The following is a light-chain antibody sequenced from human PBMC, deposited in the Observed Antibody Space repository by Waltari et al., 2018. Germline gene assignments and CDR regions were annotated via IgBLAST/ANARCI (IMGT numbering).Light chain of an antibody. CDR3: SSYIGSSTLEL. J-gene: IGLJ2*01. V-gene: IGLV2-14*03. CDR2: DVS. CDR1: SSDVGTYNY. Sequence: QSALTQPASVSGSPGQSITISCTGTSSDVGTYNYVSWYQQHPGKAPQLMIFDVSIRPSGVSNRFSGSKAGNTASLTISGLQAEDEADYYCSSYIGSSTLELFGGGTSLTVL.